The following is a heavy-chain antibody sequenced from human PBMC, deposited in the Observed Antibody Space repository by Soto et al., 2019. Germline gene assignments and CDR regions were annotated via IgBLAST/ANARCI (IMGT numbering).Heavy chain of an antibody. CDR3: ARDRYFDL. V-gene: IGHV4-31*03. CDR2: IFYNGST. J-gene: IGHJ2*01. CDR1: GDPINSGGYF. Sequence: QVQLQESGPGLVKPSQTLSLTCSVSGDPINSGGYFWSWIRQLPGKGLERIGNIFYNGSTYYNPSLKSRVTISLDTSKSQFSLNLSSVTAADTAVYFCARDRYFDLWGRGTLVTVSS.